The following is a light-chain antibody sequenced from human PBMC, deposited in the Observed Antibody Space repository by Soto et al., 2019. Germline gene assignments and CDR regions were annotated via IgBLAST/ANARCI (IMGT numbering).Light chain of an antibody. J-gene: IGKJ1*01. CDR1: QTFSNSF. Sequence: VLSRSKRALSLTPRGGDMGGCRTSQTFSNSFLSWFQQIPGQAPRLLIYGASMRATGIPDRFSGSGSGTDFTLTISRLEPEDFAVYYCQQYDSSPKTFGQGTKVDI. CDR3: QQYDSSPKT. V-gene: IGKV3-20*01. CDR2: GAS.